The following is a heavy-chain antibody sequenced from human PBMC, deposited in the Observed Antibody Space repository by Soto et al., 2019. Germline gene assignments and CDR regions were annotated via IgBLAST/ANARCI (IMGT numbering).Heavy chain of an antibody. D-gene: IGHD5-18*01. CDR1: GGSISSYY. CDR2: IYYSGST. Sequence: SETLSLTCTVSGGSISSYYWSWIRQPPGKGLEWIGYIYYSGSTNYNPSLKSRVTISVDTSKNQFSLKLSSVTAADTAVYYCARASDVDTGFDYWGQGTLVTVSS. CDR3: ARASDVDTGFDY. V-gene: IGHV4-59*01. J-gene: IGHJ4*02.